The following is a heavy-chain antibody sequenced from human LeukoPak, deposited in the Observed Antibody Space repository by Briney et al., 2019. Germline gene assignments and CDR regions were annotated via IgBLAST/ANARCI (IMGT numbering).Heavy chain of an antibody. CDR3: ARETYYYDNSAYPLDY. V-gene: IGHV3-48*03. J-gene: IGHJ4*02. Sequence: PGGSLRLSCAASGFTFSSYEMNWVRQAPGKGLEWVSYISSSGSTTYYADSVRGRFTISRDNAKNSLYLQMNSLRAEDTAVYYCARETYYYDNSAYPLDYWGQGTLVTVSS. CDR1: GFTFSSYE. CDR2: ISSSGSTT. D-gene: IGHD3-22*01.